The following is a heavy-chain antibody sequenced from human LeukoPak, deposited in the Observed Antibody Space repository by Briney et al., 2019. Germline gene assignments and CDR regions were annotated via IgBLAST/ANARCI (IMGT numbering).Heavy chain of an antibody. CDR3: ARAGDYDTSGYYFDY. D-gene: IGHD3-22*01. CDR2: IWYDGSNK. CDR1: GFTFSSYG. Sequence: QPGGSLRLSCAASGFTFSSYGMHWVRQAPGKGLEWVAVIWYDGSNKYYADSVKGRFTISRDNSKNTLYLQMNSLRAEDTAVYYCARAGDYDTSGYYFDYWGQGTLVTVSS. V-gene: IGHV3-33*01. J-gene: IGHJ4*02.